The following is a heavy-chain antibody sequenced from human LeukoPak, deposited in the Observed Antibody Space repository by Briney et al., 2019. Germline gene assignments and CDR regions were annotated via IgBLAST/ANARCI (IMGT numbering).Heavy chain of an antibody. CDR2: LYYCGSN. J-gene: IGHJ3*02. CDR1: RGSISRSSFY. D-gene: IGHD3-9*01. V-gene: IGHV4-39*01. CDR3: VRDYDSVTGGVVQGFAFDI. Sequence: PSETLSLTCTVSRGSISRSSFYTGWIHQSPGTGLEWLGSLYYCGSNHYNPSLKSRVAISVDTSNNKFSLKLSSVTAADTAVYYRVRDYDSVTGGVVQGFAFDIWGQGTMVTVSS.